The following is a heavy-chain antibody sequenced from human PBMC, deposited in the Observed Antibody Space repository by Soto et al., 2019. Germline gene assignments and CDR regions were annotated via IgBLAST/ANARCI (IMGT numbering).Heavy chain of an antibody. J-gene: IGHJ4*02. Sequence: QVQLVQSGAEVKKPGSSVKVSCKASGGTFSSYAISWVRQAPGQGLEWMGGIIPIFGTANYAQKFQGRVTITADKSTSTAYMELSSLRSEDTAVYYCAGRLKASQWELRYFDYWGQGTLVTVSS. CDR3: AGRLKASQWELRYFDY. V-gene: IGHV1-69*06. CDR2: IIPIFGTA. D-gene: IGHD1-26*01. CDR1: GGTFSSYA.